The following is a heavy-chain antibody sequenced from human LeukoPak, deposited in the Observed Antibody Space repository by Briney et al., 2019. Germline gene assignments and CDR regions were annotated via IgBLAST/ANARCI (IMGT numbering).Heavy chain of an antibody. D-gene: IGHD3-10*01. Sequence: PGGSVRLSCAASGFTFSRNAMSWVRQAPGKGLEWVAVISYDGSNKYYADSVKGRFTISRDNSKNTLYLQMNSLRAEDTAVYYCARSQYYYGSGSYYPLTDYWGQGTLVTVSS. V-gene: IGHV3-30-3*01. CDR1: GFTFSRNA. CDR3: ARSQYYYGSGSYYPLTDY. J-gene: IGHJ4*02. CDR2: ISYDGSNK.